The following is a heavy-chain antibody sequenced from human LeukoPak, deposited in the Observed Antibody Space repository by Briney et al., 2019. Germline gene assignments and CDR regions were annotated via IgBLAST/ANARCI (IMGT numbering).Heavy chain of an antibody. J-gene: IGHJ6*02. CDR2: IYYSGST. CDR1: GGSISSGGYY. CDR3: ARDSRPTPSMDV. V-gene: IGHV4-31*03. Sequence: SETLSLTGTVSGGSISSGGYYWSWIRQHPGKGLEWIGYIYYSGSTYYNPSLKSRVTISVDTSKNQFSLKLSSVTAADTAVYYCARDSRPTPSMDVWGQGTTVTVSS.